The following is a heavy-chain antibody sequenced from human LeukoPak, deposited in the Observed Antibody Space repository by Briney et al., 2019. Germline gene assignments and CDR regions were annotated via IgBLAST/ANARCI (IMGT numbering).Heavy chain of an antibody. CDR3: ARNYYGSGSYYNIWFDP. Sequence: GGSLRLSCAASGFTFDDYGMSWVRQAPGKGLAWVSGIHWNGGSTGYADSVKGRFTISRDNAENSLYLQMNSLRAEDTALYYCARNYYGSGSYYNIWFDPWGQGTLVTVSS. J-gene: IGHJ5*02. CDR2: IHWNGGST. CDR1: GFTFDDYG. D-gene: IGHD3-10*01. V-gene: IGHV3-20*04.